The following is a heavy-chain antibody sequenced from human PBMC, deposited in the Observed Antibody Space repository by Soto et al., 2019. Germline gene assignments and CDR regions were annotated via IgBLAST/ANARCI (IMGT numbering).Heavy chain of an antibody. CDR2: INHSGST. CDR1: SGSFSDYY. V-gene: IGHV4-34*01. D-gene: IGHD6-19*01. J-gene: IGHJ4*02. CDR3: ASSAYSSGWYTG. Sequence: QVQLRQWGAGLLKPSETLSVTCAVYSGSFSDYYWSWIRQPPGKGLEWIGEINHSGSTNYNSSLKSRVTISVETSKNQFSLKLSSVTAADTAVYYCASSAYSSGWYTGWGQGTLVTVSS.